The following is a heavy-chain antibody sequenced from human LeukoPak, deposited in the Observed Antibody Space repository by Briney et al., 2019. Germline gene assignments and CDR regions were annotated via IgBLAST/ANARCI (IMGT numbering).Heavy chain of an antibody. Sequence: GESLKISCKGSGYSFTSYWIGWVRQMPGKGLEWMGIIYPGDSDTRYSPSFQGQVTISADKSISTAYLQWSSLKASDTAMYYCARLESSSWYVDGYFDYWGQGTLVTVSS. CDR1: GYSFTSYW. V-gene: IGHV5-51*01. CDR2: IYPGDSDT. J-gene: IGHJ4*02. D-gene: IGHD6-13*01. CDR3: ARLESSSWYVDGYFDY.